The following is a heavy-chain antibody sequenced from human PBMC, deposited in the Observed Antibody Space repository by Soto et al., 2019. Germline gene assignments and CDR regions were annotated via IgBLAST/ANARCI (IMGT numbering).Heavy chain of an antibody. J-gene: IGHJ5*02. CDR2: INAGNGNT. Sequence: GASVKVSCKASGYTFTSYAMHWVRQAPGQRLEWMGWINAGNGNTKYSQKFQGRVTITRDTSTSTAYMELSSLRSEDTAVYYCARESNWNYVVWWFDPWGQGTLVTVSS. D-gene: IGHD1-7*01. V-gene: IGHV1-3*01. CDR3: ARESNWNYVVWWFDP. CDR1: GYTFTSYA.